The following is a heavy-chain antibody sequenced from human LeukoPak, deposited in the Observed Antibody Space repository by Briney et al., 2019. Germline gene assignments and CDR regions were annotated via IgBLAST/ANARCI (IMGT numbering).Heavy chain of an antibody. V-gene: IGHV4-39*07. Sequence: SETLSLTCTVSGGSISSSSYYWGWIRQPPGKGLEWIGSIYYSGSTYYNPSLKSRVTISVDTSKNQFSLKLSSVTAADTAVYYCAREELLFAYYFDYWGQGTLVTVSP. CDR1: GGSISSSSYY. D-gene: IGHD1-26*01. CDR2: IYYSGST. J-gene: IGHJ4*02. CDR3: AREELLFAYYFDY.